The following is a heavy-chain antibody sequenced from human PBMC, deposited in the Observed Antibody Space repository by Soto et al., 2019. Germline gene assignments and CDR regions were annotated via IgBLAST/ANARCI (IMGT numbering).Heavy chain of an antibody. V-gene: IGHV3-74*01. CDR2: ISGDGVTT. CDR1: GFPFSSYW. D-gene: IGHD3-9*01. J-gene: IGHJ4*02. CDR3: AREYYGLLTGYYIDY. Sequence: EVQLVESGGDLVQRGGSLRLSWAASGFPFSSYWMHWVRHTPGKRLDWVARISGDGVTTYYADSVTGRFTVSRDNAKNTLSLQISGLRAEDTAVYYCAREYYGLLTGYYIDYWGQGTLVSVSS.